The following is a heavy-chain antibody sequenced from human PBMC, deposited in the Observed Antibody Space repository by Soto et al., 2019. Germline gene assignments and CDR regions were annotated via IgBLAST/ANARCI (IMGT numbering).Heavy chain of an antibody. V-gene: IGHV1-18*01. CDR1: GYTFTSYG. CDR2: ISAYNGNT. CDR3: ARDYYYDSSGFSCARDPPDY. D-gene: IGHD3-22*01. J-gene: IGHJ4*02. Sequence: QVQLVQSGAEVKKPGASVKVSCKASGYTFTSYGISWVRQAPGQGLEWMGWISAYNGNTNYAQKLQGRVTMTTDTSTSTAYMELSSLRSDDTAVYYCARDYYYDSSGFSCARDPPDYWGQGTLVSVSS.